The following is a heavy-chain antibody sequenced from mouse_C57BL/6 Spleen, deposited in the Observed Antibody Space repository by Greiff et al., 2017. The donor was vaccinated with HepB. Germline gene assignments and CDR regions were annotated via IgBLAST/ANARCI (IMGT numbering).Heavy chain of an antibody. Sequence: VQLQQPGAELVKPGASVKMSCKASGYTFTSYWITWVKQRPGQGLEWIGDIYPGSGSTNYNETFKSKATLTVDTSSSTAYMQLSSLTSEDSAVYYCARRGYDYDDYAMDYWGQGTSVTVSS. CDR3: ARRGYDYDDYAMDY. CDR2: IYPGSGST. D-gene: IGHD2-4*01. V-gene: IGHV1-55*01. J-gene: IGHJ4*01. CDR1: GYTFTSYW.